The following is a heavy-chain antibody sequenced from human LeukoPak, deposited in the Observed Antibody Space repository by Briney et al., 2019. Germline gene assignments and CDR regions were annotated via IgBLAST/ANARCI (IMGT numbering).Heavy chain of an antibody. CDR1: GGSISSYY. D-gene: IGHD3-22*01. CDR2: INHSGST. V-gene: IGHV4-34*01. Sequence: PSETLSLTCTVSGGSISSYYWSWIRQPPGKGLEWIGEINHSGSTNYNPSLKSRVTISVDTSKNQFSLKLSSVTAADTAVYYCARGLYYYDSSGSWDWFDPWGQGALVTVSS. CDR3: ARGLYYYDSSGSWDWFDP. J-gene: IGHJ5*02.